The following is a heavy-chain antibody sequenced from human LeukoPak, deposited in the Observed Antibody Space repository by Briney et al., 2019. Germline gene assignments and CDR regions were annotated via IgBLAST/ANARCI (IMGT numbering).Heavy chain of an antibody. Sequence: GGSLRLSCAASGFTFSTFSMNWVRQAPGKGLEWVSSISKSSTYIYYADSVKGRFTISRDNANNSVYLQMNSLRAEDTAVYYCARNLPPTVQNYYYCMDVWGKGTTVTVSS. V-gene: IGHV3-21*01. CDR3: ARNLPPTVQNYYYCMDV. D-gene: IGHD1-14*01. CDR1: GFTFSTFS. J-gene: IGHJ6*03. CDR2: ISKSSTYI.